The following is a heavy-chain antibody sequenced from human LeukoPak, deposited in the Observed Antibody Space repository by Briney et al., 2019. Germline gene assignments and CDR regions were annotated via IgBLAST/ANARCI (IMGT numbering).Heavy chain of an antibody. CDR1: GFTFSSYA. D-gene: IGHD3-3*01. CDR3: AKDGGVIAGFWSGYYMDY. CDR2: ISGSGGST. Sequence: PGGSLRLSCAASGFTFSSYAMSWVRQAPGKGLEWVSAISGSGGSTYYADSVKGRFTISRDNSENTLYLQMNSLRAEDTAVYYCAKDGGVIAGFWSGYYMDYWGQGTLVTVSS. J-gene: IGHJ4*02. V-gene: IGHV3-23*01.